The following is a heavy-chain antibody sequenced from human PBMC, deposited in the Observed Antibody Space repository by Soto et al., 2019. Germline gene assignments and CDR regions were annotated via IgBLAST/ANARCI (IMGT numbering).Heavy chain of an antibody. D-gene: IGHD3-10*01. Sequence: QVQLVQSGAEVKKPGASVKVSCKASGYTFTSYGISWVRQAPGQGLEWMGWISAYNGNTNYAQKLQGRVTMTTDTSASTAYMELRSLRSDDTAVYYCARAGPMVRGVIITDAFDIWGQGTMVTVSS. CDR2: ISAYNGNT. J-gene: IGHJ3*02. CDR1: GYTFTSYG. V-gene: IGHV1-18*01. CDR3: ARAGPMVRGVIITDAFDI.